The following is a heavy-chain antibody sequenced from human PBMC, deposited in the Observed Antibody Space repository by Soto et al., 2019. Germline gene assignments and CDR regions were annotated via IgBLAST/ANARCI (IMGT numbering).Heavy chain of an antibody. Sequence: PGGSLRLSCAASGFTFSSYAMSWVRQAPGKGLEWVSAISGSGGSTYYADSVKGRFTISRDNSKNTLYLQMNSLRAEDTAVYYCAKDWYSNNRHPPRAPFDYWGQGTLVTVSS. D-gene: IGHD6-13*01. CDR1: GFTFSSYA. CDR3: AKDWYSNNRHPPRAPFDY. J-gene: IGHJ4*02. V-gene: IGHV3-23*01. CDR2: ISGSGGST.